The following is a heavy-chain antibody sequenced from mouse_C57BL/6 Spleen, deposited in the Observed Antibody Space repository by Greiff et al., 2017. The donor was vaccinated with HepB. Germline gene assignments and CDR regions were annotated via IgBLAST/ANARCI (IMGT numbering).Heavy chain of an antibody. V-gene: IGHV5-12*01. CDR2: ISNGGGST. CDR1: GFTFSDYY. Sequence: EVMLVESGGGLVQPGGSLKLSCAASGFTFSDYYMYWVRQTPEKRLEWVAYISNGGGSTYYPDTVKGRFTISRDNAKNTLYLQMSRLKSEDTAMYYCVRGNYTTLDYWGQGTTLTVAS. J-gene: IGHJ2*01. CDR3: VRGNYTTLDY. D-gene: IGHD2-12*01.